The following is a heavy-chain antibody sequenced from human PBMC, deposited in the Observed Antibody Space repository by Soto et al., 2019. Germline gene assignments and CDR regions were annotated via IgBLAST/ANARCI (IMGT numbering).Heavy chain of an antibody. CDR2: ISYDGSNK. V-gene: IGHV3-30*18. D-gene: IGHD3-3*01. J-gene: IGHJ5*02. CDR1: GFTFSSYG. Sequence: GGSLRLSCAASGFTFSSYGMHWVRQAPGKGLEWVAVISYDGSNKYYADSVKGRFTISRDNSKDTLYLQMNSLRAEDTAVYYCAKSPDQGFWSGYYRLNWFDPWGQGTLVTVSS. CDR3: AKSPDQGFWSGYYRLNWFDP.